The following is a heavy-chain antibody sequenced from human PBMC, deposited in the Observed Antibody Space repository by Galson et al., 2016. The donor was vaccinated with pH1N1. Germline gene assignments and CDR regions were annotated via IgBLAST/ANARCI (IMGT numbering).Heavy chain of an antibody. CDR1: GGPFSAFF. J-gene: IGHJ4*02. D-gene: IGHD3-22*01. CDR3: ATRGDDSTGSTGDH. CDR2: TNHGGTS. Sequence: ETLSLTCAVNGGPFSAFFWTWIRQPPGKGLEWIGETNHGGTSNYNPSLKSRVTISVDMSKNQFSLKLRSVTAADTAVYYCATRGDDSTGSTGDHWGQGILVAVSS. V-gene: IGHV4-34*01.